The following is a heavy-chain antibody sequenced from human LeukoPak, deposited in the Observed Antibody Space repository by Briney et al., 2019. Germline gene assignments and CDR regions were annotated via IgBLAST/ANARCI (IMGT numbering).Heavy chain of an antibody. D-gene: IGHD6-13*01. CDR2: INPNGGGT. CDR3: ARGTSSRSWYSPGDIRGNNWFDP. J-gene: IGHJ5*02. CDR1: GYTFTGYY. Sequence: ASVKVPCKASGYTFTGYYMHWVRQAPGQGLEWMGWINPNGGGTNYAQKFQGRVTMTRDTSISTAYMELSRLRSDDTAVYYCARGTSSRSWYSPGDIRGNNWFDPWGQGTLVTVSS. V-gene: IGHV1-2*02.